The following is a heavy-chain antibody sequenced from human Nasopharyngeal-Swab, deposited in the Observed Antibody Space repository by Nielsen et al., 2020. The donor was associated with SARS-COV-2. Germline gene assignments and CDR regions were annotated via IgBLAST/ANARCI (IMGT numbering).Heavy chain of an antibody. CDR3: ARDAPAHYGAFY. Sequence: GESLKISCAASGFTFGTYAMTWVRQAPGRGLEWVAFIAHDASNEYYGDSVKGRFSISRDSSKNTLYLQMDSLRGEDTAVYYCARDAPAHYGAFYWGRGTLVTVSS. D-gene: IGHD4-17*01. J-gene: IGHJ4*02. CDR1: GFTFGTYA. V-gene: IGHV3-30*03. CDR2: IAHDASNE.